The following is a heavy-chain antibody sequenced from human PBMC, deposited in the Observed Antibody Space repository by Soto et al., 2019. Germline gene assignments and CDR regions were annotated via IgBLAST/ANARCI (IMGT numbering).Heavy chain of an antibody. D-gene: IGHD2-2*01. V-gene: IGHV3-33*01. CDR3: ARGGRDCSSTSCHLGDY. J-gene: IGHJ4*02. CDR1: GFTFSSYG. Sequence: QVQLVESGGGVVQPGRSLRLSCVASGFTFSSYGMHWVRQAPGKGLEWVAVVWYDGGNEYYADSVKGRFTISRDNSKNTLYLQRNSLRVEDKAVYYCARGGRDCSSTSCHLGDYWGQGTLVTVSS. CDR2: VWYDGGNE.